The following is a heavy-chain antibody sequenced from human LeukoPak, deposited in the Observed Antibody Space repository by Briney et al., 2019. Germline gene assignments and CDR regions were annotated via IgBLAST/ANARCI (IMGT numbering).Heavy chain of an antibody. V-gene: IGHV4-59*01. Sequence: SETLSLTCTVSGGSISSYYWSWIRQPPGKGLEWIGYIYYSGSTNYNPSLKSRVTMSVDTSKNQFSLKLSSVTAADTAVYYCARIDLWFGELFYFDYWGQGTLVTVSS. CDR2: IYYSGST. D-gene: IGHD3-10*01. J-gene: IGHJ4*02. CDR3: ARIDLWFGELFYFDY. CDR1: GGSISSYY.